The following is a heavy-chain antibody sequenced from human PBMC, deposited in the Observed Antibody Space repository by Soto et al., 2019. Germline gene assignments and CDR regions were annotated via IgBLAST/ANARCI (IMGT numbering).Heavy chain of an antibody. CDR1: GYSFTNFW. CDR3: ARRPDGSFDY. CDR2: IYPGDSDA. Sequence: PGESLKISCEASGYSFTNFWIGWVRQMPGKGLEWMGIIYPGDSDARYSPSFQGQVTISADKSISTAYLHWSSLKASDTAMYYCARRPDGSFDYWGQGTLVTVSS. D-gene: IGHD5-12*01. J-gene: IGHJ4*02. V-gene: IGHV5-51*01.